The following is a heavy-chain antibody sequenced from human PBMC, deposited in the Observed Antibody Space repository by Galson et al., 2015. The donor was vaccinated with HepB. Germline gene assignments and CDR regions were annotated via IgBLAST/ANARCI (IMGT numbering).Heavy chain of an antibody. J-gene: IGHJ4*02. CDR3: ARGDSYSSGWYMEH. CDR1: GFSFPDHY. V-gene: IGHV3-11*06. Sequence: SLRLSCAASGFSFPDHYMTWIRQAPGKGLEWVSDIGVGSTNYRNYADSVKGRFTISRDSTKNSLDLQMDNLRVEDTGVYYCARGDSYSSGWYMEHWGPGTLVTVSS. D-gene: IGHD6-19*01. CDR2: IGVGSTNYR.